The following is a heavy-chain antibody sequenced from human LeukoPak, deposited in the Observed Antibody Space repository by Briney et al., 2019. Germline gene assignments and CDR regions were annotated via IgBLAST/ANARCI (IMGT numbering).Heavy chain of an antibody. CDR2: ISYDGSNK. CDR1: GFTFSSYA. V-gene: IGHV3-30-3*01. Sequence: PGGSLRLSCAASGFTFSSYAMHWVRQAPGKGLEWVAVISYDGSNKYYADSVKGRFTVSRDNARNSLYLQMNSLRAEDTAVYYCARADSGNYYFDYWGQGTLVTVSS. CDR3: ARADSGNYYFDY. J-gene: IGHJ4*02. D-gene: IGHD1-26*01.